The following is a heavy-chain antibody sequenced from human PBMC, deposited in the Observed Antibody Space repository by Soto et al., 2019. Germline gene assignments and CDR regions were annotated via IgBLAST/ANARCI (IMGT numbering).Heavy chain of an antibody. J-gene: IGHJ4*02. CDR3: ARHALYYYDSSGYYQTEY. CDR2: IYYSGST. Sequence: PSETLSLTCTVSGGSISSSSYYWGWIRQPPGKGLEWIGSIYYSGSTYYNPSLKSRVTISVDTSKNQFSLKLSSVTAADTAVYYCARHALYYYDSSGYYQTEYWGQGTLVTVS. V-gene: IGHV4-39*01. D-gene: IGHD3-22*01. CDR1: GGSISSSSYY.